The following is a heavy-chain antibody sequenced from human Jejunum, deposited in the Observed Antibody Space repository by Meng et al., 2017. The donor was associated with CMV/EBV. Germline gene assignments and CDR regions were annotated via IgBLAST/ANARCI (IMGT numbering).Heavy chain of an antibody. CDR1: AW. CDR2: IKTKIDGETT. CDR3: TTGHIAGRVTTYGAQA. D-gene: IGHD3-3*01. J-gene: IGHJ5*02. V-gene: IGHV3-15*01. Sequence: AWMSWVRQATGMGLEFVGRIKTKIDGETTDYATPVEGRFTISRDDVESTVYLQMNGLKTEDTGMYYCTTGHIAGRVTTYGAQAWGQGTQVTVSS.